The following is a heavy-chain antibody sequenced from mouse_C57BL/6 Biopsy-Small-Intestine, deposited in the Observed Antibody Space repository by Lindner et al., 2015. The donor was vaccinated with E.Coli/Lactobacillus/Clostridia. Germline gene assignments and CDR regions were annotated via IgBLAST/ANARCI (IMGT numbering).Heavy chain of an antibody. J-gene: IGHJ4*01. CDR2: INPSTGGT. Sequence: VQLQESGPELVKPGASVKISCKASGYSFTGYYMNWVKQSPEKSLEWIGEINPSTGGTTYNQKFKAKATLTVDKSSSTAYMQLKSLTSEDSAVYYCARRDYSNSMDYWGQGTSVTVSS. CDR1: GYSFTGYY. D-gene: IGHD2-5*01. CDR3: ARRDYSNSMDY. V-gene: IGHV1-42*01.